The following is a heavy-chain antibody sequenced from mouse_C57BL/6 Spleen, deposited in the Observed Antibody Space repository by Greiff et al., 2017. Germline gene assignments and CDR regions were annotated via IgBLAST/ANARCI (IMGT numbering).Heavy chain of an antibody. D-gene: IGHD4-1*01. V-gene: IGHV5-9*01. Sequence: EVKLMESGGGLVKPGGSLKLSCAASGFTFSSSTMSWVRQTPAKRLEWVATISGGDGNTSYPDSVKGRFTISRDNAKNTLYLEMSSLRAEDTALYYCARLGTGFDYWGQGTSLTVSS. J-gene: IGHJ2*02. CDR3: ARLGTGFDY. CDR1: GFTFSSST. CDR2: ISGGDGNT.